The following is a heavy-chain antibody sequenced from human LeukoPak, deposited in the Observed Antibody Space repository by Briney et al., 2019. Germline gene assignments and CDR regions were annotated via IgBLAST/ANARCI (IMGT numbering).Heavy chain of an antibody. CDR3: ARDYGGYANDY. J-gene: IGHJ4*02. Sequence: PSETLSLTCTVSGGSISSSSYYWGWIRQPPGKGLEWIGNIYYSGITYYNPSLKSRVTISVDTSKNQFSLKLSSVTAADTAVYYCARDYGGYANDYWGQGTLVTVSS. CDR1: GGSISSSSYY. D-gene: IGHD4-17*01. CDR2: IYYSGIT. V-gene: IGHV4-39*07.